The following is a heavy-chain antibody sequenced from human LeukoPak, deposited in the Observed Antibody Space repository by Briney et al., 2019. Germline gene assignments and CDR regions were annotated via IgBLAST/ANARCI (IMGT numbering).Heavy chain of an antibody. V-gene: IGHV3-9*01. CDR1: GFIFDDYA. CDR2: ISWKSDSM. J-gene: IGHJ4*02. CDR3: AKDGGHSSVLYYFES. D-gene: IGHD6-19*01. Sequence: PGRSLRLSCEASGFIFDDYAMHWLRQAPAKGLEGVSGISWKSDSMRYADSVKGRFTVSRDNAKNSLYLEMNSLTPEDTAFYYCAKDGGHSSVLYYFESWGQGTLVTVSS.